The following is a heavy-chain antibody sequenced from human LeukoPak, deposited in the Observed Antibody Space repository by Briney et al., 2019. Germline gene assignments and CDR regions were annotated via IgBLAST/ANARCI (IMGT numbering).Heavy chain of an antibody. CDR2: ISGSGGST. V-gene: IGHV3-23*01. CDR3: AKDLVRYFDWLPPDY. D-gene: IGHD3-9*01. J-gene: IGHJ4*02. CDR1: GFTFSSYG. Sequence: GGSLRLSCAASGFTFSSYGMSWVRQAPGKGLEWVSAISGSGGSTYYADSVKGRFTISRDNSKNALYLQINSLRAEDTAVYYCAKDLVRYFDWLPPDYWGQGTLVTVSS.